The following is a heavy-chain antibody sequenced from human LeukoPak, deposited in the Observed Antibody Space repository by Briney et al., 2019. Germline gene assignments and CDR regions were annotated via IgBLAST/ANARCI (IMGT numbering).Heavy chain of an antibody. CDR3: ARSVATIVPFDY. J-gene: IGHJ4*02. CDR2: ISYDGSNK. Sequence: PGRSLRLSCAASGFTLSSYAMHWVRQAPGKGLEWVAVISYDGSNKYYADSVKGRFTISRDNSKNTLYLQMNSLRAEDTAVYYCARSVATIVPFDYWGQGTLVTVSS. CDR1: GFTLSSYA. V-gene: IGHV3-30*04. D-gene: IGHD5-12*01.